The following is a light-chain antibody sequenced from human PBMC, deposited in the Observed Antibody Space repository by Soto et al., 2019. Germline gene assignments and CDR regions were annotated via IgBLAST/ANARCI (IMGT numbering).Light chain of an antibody. V-gene: IGLV2-14*01. CDR2: DVS. J-gene: IGLJ1*01. CDR3: RSYTSSSTYV. Sequence: QSVLTHPASVSGSPGQSITISCTGTSSDVGGYNYVSWYQQHPGKAPKLMIYDVSNRPSGVSNRFSGSKSGNTASLTISGLQAEDEADYYCRSYTSSSTYVFGTGTRSPS. CDR1: SSDVGGYNY.